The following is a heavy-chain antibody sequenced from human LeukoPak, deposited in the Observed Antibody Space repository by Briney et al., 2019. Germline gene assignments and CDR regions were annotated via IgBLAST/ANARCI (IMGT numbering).Heavy chain of an antibody. J-gene: IGHJ4*02. CDR3: AKGLRWFGNFYFNYFDH. V-gene: IGHV3-30*18. CDR2: ISFDGSKR. Sequence: PGGSLRLSCAASGFTFRTYGMHWVRQAPGKGLEWVAFISFDGSKRYFTDSVKGRFTISRDNSGNTLFLQLDSLRTEDTAVYYCAKGLRWFGNFYFNYFDHWGQGTLVTVSS. D-gene: IGHD3-10*01. CDR1: GFTFRTYG.